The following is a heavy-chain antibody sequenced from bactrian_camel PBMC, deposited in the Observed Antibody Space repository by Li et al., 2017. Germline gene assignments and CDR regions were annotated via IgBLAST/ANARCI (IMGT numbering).Heavy chain of an antibody. CDR3: VGGSGWSPCEYTY. CDR1: GYTYSSYC. J-gene: IGHJ4*01. Sequence: HVQLVESGGGSVQAGGSLRLSCAASGYTYSSYCMAWFRQAPEKEREWVATIDTDGTTSYDGSVKGRFTISKDNAKNTLYLQMNGLKVEDTAMYYCVGGSGWSPCEYTYWGQGTQVTVS. CDR2: IDTDGTT. V-gene: IGHV3S26*01. D-gene: IGHD6*01.